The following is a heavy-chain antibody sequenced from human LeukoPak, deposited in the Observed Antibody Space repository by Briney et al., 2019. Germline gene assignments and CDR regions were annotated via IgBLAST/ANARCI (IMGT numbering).Heavy chain of an antibody. Sequence: PSETLSLTCGIHGGSLIRYCCSRIRQPPGKGLECIGQFNHGEPITDTPSLKSRVTTSVDTSKNQFSLKLSSVTATDTAVYYCARVRGYSYGPLAGFDPWGQGTLVTVSS. J-gene: IGHJ5*02. CDR3: ARVRGYSYGPLAGFDP. CDR2: FNHGEPI. V-gene: IGHV4-34*01. CDR1: GGSLIRYC. D-gene: IGHD5-18*01.